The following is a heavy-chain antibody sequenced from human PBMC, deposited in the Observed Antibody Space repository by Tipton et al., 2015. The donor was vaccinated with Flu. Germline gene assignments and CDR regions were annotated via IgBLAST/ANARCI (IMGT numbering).Heavy chain of an antibody. D-gene: IGHD2-15*01. CDR2: IYYSGST. V-gene: IGHV4-31*03. J-gene: IGHJ6*02. CDR3: ARLVGAAPSLSYYYYGMDV. Sequence: TLSLTCTVSGGSISSGGYYWSWIRQHPGKGLEWIGYIYYSGSTYYNPSLKSRVTISVDTSKNQFSLKLSSVTAADTAVYYCARLVGAAPSLSYYYYGMDVWGQGTTVTVSS. CDR1: GGSISSGGYY.